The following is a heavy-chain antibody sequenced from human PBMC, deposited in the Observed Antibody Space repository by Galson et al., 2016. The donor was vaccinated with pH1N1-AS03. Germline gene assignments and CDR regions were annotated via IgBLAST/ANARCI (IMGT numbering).Heavy chain of an antibody. Sequence: PALVKPTQTLTLTCTISGFSLTTSGMCVNWIRQPPGKALEWLARIDWDDDKYFSTSLRTRLTISRDTSKNQVVLKMTNMGPPDTGTYYCARGVRPYYYAMDVWGQGTTVTVSS. J-gene: IGHJ6*02. CDR2: IDWDDDK. CDR3: ARGVRPYYYAMDV. CDR1: GFSLTTSGMC. V-gene: IGHV2-70*11.